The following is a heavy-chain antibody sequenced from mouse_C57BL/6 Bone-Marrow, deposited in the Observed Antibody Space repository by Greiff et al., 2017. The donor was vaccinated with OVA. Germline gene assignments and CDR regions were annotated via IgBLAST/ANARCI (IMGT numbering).Heavy chain of an antibody. Sequence: VQLQQSGAELVRPGTSVKMSCKASGYTFTNYWIGWAKQRPGHGLEWIGDIYPGGGYTNYNEKFKGKATLTAAKSSSTAYMQFSSLTSEDSAIYYCARESPDYYGSRGWYFDVWGTGTTVTVSS. CDR1: GYTFTNYW. V-gene: IGHV1-63*01. D-gene: IGHD1-1*01. CDR2: IYPGGGYT. J-gene: IGHJ1*03. CDR3: ARESPDYYGSRGWYFDV.